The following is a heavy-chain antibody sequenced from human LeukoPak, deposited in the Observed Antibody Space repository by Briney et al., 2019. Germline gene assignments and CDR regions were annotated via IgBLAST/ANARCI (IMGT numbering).Heavy chain of an antibody. CDR2: IYYSGST. V-gene: IGHV4-39*07. CDR3: ARDWLGKYFDY. Sequence: SETLSLTCTVSGGSISSSSYYWGWIRQPPGKGLEYIGSIYYSGSTYYNPSLKSRVTISVDTSKNQFSLKLSSVTAADTAVYYCARDWLGKYFDYWGQGTLVTVSS. D-gene: IGHD6-19*01. J-gene: IGHJ4*02. CDR1: GGSISSSSYY.